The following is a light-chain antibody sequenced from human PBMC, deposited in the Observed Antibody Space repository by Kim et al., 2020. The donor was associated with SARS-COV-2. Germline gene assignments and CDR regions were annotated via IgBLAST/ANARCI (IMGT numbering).Light chain of an antibody. CDR2: AAS. CDR1: QYSRND. Sequence: SACVGGKVTVTCRASQYSRNDLGWYLQKLGTAPERLIYAASSLQSGVPSRFSGSGYGTEFTLTISSLQPEDFATYYCLQDNNYPLTFGQGTKLEIK. CDR3: LQDNNYPLT. V-gene: IGKV1-17*01. J-gene: IGKJ2*01.